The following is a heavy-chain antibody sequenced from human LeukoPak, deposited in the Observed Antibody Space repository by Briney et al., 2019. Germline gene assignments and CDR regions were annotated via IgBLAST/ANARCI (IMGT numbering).Heavy chain of an antibody. CDR2: ISGSSTYI. J-gene: IGHJ4*02. V-gene: IGHV3-21*01. CDR3: ARGYCNGGDCYFAD. Sequence: GRSLRLSCAASGFTFTTYSMNWVRQAPGKGLEWVSCISGSSTYIYYADSVKGRFTISRDNAKNSLCLQMSSLRAEDSAVYYCARGYCNGGDCYFADWGQGTLVTVSS. CDR1: GFTFTTYS. D-gene: IGHD2-8*02.